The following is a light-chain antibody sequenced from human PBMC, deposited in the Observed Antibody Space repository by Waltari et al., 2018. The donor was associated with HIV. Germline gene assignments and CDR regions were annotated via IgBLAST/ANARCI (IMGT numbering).Light chain of an antibody. CDR2: GAS. CDR1: QSISSSY. V-gene: IGKV3-20*01. CDR3: QQYGSSVT. J-gene: IGKJ3*01. Sequence: EIVLTQSPGTMSLSPGERATLSCRASQSISSSYLAWYQQKPGQAPRLIIYGASRATGIPDRFSGSGSGTDFTLTISRLEPEDFAVYFCQQYGSSVTFGPGTKVDFK.